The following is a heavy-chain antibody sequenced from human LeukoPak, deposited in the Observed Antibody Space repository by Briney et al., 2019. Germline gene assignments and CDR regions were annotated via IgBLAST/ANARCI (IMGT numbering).Heavy chain of an antibody. V-gene: IGHV3-53*01. D-gene: IGHD5-24*01. CDR3: ARTFRSGDGYKVGCFDY. Sequence: PGGSLRLSCAASGFTFSNTYMSWVRQAPGKGLELVSLIYPRGNIYYADSVKGRFTISRDNSKNTLFLQMNSLRAEDTAIYYCARTFRSGDGYKVGCFDYWGQGTLVTVSS. J-gene: IGHJ4*02. CDR2: IYPRGNI. CDR1: GFTFSNTY.